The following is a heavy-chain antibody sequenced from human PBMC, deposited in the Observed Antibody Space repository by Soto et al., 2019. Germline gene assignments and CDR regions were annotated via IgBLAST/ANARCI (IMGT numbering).Heavy chain of an antibody. CDR3: AREADYSSGSTD. D-gene: IGHD6-19*01. CDR1: GGTFSSYA. CDR2: IIPIFGTA. V-gene: IGHV1-69*13. J-gene: IGHJ4*02. Sequence: SVKLSCKASGGTFSSYAISGVRQAPGQGLEWLGGIIPIFGTANYAQKFQGRVTITADESTSTAYMELSSLRSEDTAVYYCAREADYSSGSTDWGQGTLVTVSS.